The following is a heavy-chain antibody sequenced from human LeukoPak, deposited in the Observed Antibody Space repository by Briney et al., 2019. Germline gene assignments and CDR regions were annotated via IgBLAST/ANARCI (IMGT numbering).Heavy chain of an antibody. J-gene: IGHJ3*02. CDR2: IYTSGRT. D-gene: IGHD6-19*01. CDR1: GGSISRDY. V-gene: IGHV4-4*07. CDR3: ARAPYDTGWYSFDI. Sequence: SETLSLTCTVSGGSISRDYWSWIRQPAGKGLEWIGLIYTSGRTNYNPSLNSRVTMSVDTSKNQFSLKLSSVTAADTAVYYCARAPYDTGWYSFDIWGQGTMVTVSS.